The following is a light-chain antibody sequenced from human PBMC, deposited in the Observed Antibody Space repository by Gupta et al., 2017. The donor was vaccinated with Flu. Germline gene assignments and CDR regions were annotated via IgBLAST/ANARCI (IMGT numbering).Light chain of an antibody. J-gene: IGKJ1*01. Sequence: DIVMTQSPDSLAVSLGERATINCKSSQSVLYSSNNKNYLAWYQQKSGQPPKLLIYWASTRESGVPDRFSGSGSGTDFTLTISSLQAEDVAVYYCQKYYSTPWTCGQGTKVEIK. CDR2: WAS. CDR1: QSVLYSSNNKNY. CDR3: QKYYSTPWT. V-gene: IGKV4-1*01.